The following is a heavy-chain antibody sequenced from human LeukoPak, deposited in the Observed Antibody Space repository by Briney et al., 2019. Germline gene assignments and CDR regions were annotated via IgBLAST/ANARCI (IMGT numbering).Heavy chain of an antibody. CDR3: AELGITMIGGV. CDR2: ISSSGSTI. J-gene: IGHJ6*04. Sequence: GGTLRLSCAASGFTFSSYGMAWVRQAPGKGLEWVSYISSSGSTIYYADSVKGRFTISRDNAKNSLYLQMNSLRAEDTAVYYCAELGITMIGGVWGKGTTVTISS. V-gene: IGHV3-48*03. D-gene: IGHD3-10*02. CDR1: GFTFSSYG.